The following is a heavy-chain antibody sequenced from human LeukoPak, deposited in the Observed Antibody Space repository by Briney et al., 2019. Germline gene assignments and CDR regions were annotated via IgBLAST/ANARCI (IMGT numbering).Heavy chain of an antibody. Sequence: GGSLRLSCAASGFTFSSYEMNWVRQAPGKGLEWVSYISSSGSTIYYADSVKGRFTISRDNAKNSLYLQMNSLRAEDTAVYYCARERGYYSSTSPYYFDYWGQGTLVTVSS. D-gene: IGHD2-2*01. V-gene: IGHV3-48*03. J-gene: IGHJ4*02. CDR1: GFTFSSYE. CDR2: ISSSGSTI. CDR3: ARERGYYSSTSPYYFDY.